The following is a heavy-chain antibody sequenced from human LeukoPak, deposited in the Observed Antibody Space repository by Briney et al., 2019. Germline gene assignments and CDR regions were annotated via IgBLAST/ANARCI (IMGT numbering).Heavy chain of an antibody. Sequence: SETLSLTCTVSGGSIGSSTYYWGWVRQPPGKGLEWIVSIYYDGSAYYNPSLKSRVTISIDTSKNQFSLRLSSVTAADTAVYHCARHPVSSKTLDYWGQGTLVTVSS. J-gene: IGHJ4*02. CDR3: ARHPVSSKTLDY. CDR2: IYYDGSA. D-gene: IGHD6-6*01. V-gene: IGHV4-39*01. CDR1: GGSIGSSTYY.